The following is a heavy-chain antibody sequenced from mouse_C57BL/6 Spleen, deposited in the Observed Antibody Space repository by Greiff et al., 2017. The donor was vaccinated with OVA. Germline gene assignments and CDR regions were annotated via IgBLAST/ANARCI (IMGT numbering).Heavy chain of an antibody. J-gene: IGHJ1*03. V-gene: IGHV1-81*01. D-gene: IGHD2-3*01. CDR3: AREGDYDGGYFDV. CDR1: GYTFTSYG. CDR2: IYPRSGNT. Sequence: QVQLKESGAELARPGASVKLSCKASGYTFTSYGISWVKQRTGQGLEWIGEIYPRSGNTYYNEKFKGKATLTADKSSSTAYMELRSLTSEDSAVYFCAREGDYDGGYFDVWGTGTTVTVSS.